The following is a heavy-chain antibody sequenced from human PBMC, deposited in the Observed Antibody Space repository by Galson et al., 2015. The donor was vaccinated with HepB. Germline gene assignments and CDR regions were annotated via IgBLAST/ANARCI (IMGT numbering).Heavy chain of an antibody. D-gene: IGHD3-10*01. J-gene: IGHJ3*02. CDR3: AMDSFTSYYGSGTPRGAFDI. Sequence: SVKVSCKVSGHTLIELSMHWVRQAPGKGLEWMGDFDPEDGEIVYAQKFQGRVSMTEDTSAETAYMELSSLRSEDTAVYYCAMDSFTSYYGSGTPRGAFDIWGQGTMVTVSS. CDR2: FDPEDGEI. V-gene: IGHV1-24*01. CDR1: GHTLIELS.